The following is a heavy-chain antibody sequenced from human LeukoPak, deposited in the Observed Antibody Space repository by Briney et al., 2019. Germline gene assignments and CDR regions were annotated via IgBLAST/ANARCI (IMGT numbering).Heavy chain of an antibody. V-gene: IGHV3-7*01. CDR2: IKQDGSEK. CDR3: ARDQSYDFWSGYYTGEYFQH. CDR1: GFTFSSYW. D-gene: IGHD3-3*01. Sequence: PGGSLRLSCAASGFTFSSYWMSWVRQAPGKGLEWVANIKQDGSEKYYVDSVKGRFTISRDNAKNSLYLQMNSLRAEDTAVYYCARDQSYDFWSGYYTGEYFQHWGQGTLVTVSS. J-gene: IGHJ1*01.